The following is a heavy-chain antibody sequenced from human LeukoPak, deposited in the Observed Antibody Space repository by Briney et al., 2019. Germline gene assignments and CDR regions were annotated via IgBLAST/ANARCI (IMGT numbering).Heavy chain of an antibody. J-gene: IGHJ5*02. Sequence: SETLSLTCTVSGGSISSSSYYWGWIRQPPGKGLEWIGSIYYSGSTYYNPSLKSRVTISVDTSKNQFSLKLSSVTAADTAVYYCARSPGGVNNWFDPWSQGTLVTVSS. CDR3: ARSPGGVNNWFDP. V-gene: IGHV4-39*07. CDR1: GGSISSSSYY. D-gene: IGHD2-8*01. CDR2: IYYSGST.